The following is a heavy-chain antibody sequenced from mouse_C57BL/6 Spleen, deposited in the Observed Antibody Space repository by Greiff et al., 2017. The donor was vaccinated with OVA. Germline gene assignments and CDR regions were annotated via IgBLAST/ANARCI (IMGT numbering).Heavy chain of an antibody. CDR1: GYTFTSYW. J-gene: IGHJ2*01. D-gene: IGHD4-1*01. CDR3: ARGRTDFDY. CDR2: IDPSDSYT. Sequence: QVQLQQPGAELVMPGASVKLSCKASGYTFTSYWMHWVKQRPGKGLEWIGEIDPSDSYTNYNQKFKGKSTLTVDKSSSPAYMQLSSLTSEDSAVYYCARGRTDFDYWGQGTTLTVSS. V-gene: IGHV1-69*01.